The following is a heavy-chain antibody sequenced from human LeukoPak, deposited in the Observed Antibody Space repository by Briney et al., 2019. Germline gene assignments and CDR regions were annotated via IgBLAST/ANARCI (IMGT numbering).Heavy chain of an antibody. CDR1: GYTFTSYG. CDR3: AREMAAAGISAFDI. Sequence: ASVKVSCKASGYTFTSYGISWERQAPGQGLEWMGWISAYNGNTNYAQKLQGRVTMTTDTSTSTAYMELRSLRSDDTAVYYCAREMAAAGISAFDIWGQGTMVTVSS. D-gene: IGHD6-13*01. J-gene: IGHJ3*02. V-gene: IGHV1-18*01. CDR2: ISAYNGNT.